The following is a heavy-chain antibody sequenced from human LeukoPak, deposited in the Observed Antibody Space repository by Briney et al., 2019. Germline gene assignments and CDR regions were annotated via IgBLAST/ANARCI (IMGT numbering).Heavy chain of an antibody. CDR2: IYHSGST. J-gene: IGHJ4*02. Sequence: SETLSLTCAVSGGSISSSNWWSWVRQPPGKGLEWIGEIYHSGSTNYNPSLKSRVTISVDTSKNQFSLRLSSVTAADTAVYYCARWNYYNSIRYFDYWGRGTLVTVSS. CDR3: ARWNYYNSIRYFDY. D-gene: IGHD3-22*01. V-gene: IGHV4-4*02. CDR1: GGSISSSNW.